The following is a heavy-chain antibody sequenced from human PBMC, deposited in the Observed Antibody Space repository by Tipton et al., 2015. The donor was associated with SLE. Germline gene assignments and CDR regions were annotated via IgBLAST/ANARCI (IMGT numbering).Heavy chain of an antibody. CDR1: GGSFSGYY. V-gene: IGHV4-34*01. CDR2: INHSGST. CDR3: ARWATVTYYFDY. J-gene: IGHJ4*02. D-gene: IGHD4-11*01. Sequence: TLSLTCAVYGGSFSGYYWSWIRQPPGKGLEWIGEINHSGSTNYNPSLKSRVTISVDTSKNQFSLKLSSVTAADTAVYYCARWATVTYYFDYWGQGTLVTVSS.